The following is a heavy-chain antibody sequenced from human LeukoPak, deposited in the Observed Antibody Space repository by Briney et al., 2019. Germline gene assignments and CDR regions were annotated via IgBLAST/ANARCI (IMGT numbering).Heavy chain of an antibody. CDR1: GFTFSSYW. D-gene: IGHD2-21*02. J-gene: IGHJ6*04. CDR2: INTDGSST. V-gene: IGHV3-74*01. Sequence: GGSLRLSCAASGFTFSSYWMNWVRQAPGKGLVWVSRINTDGSSTSYADSVKGRFTISRDNAKNTLYLQMNSLRAEDTAVYYCGRVISVTISNGMGVWGKGTTVTVSP. CDR3: GRVISVTISNGMGV.